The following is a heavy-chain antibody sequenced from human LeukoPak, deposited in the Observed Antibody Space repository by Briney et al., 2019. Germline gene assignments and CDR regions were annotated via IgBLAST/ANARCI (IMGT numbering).Heavy chain of an antibody. CDR2: ISGSSSYT. Sequence: GGSLRLSCTASKFTFSDYAMSWVRQAPGKGPEWVSYISGSSSYTNYADSVKGRFTISRDNAKNSLYLQMNSLRAEDTAVYYCARDRSSSSWFDYWGQGTLVTVSS. CDR1: KFTFSDYA. J-gene: IGHJ4*02. CDR3: ARDRSSSSWFDY. V-gene: IGHV3-11*05. D-gene: IGHD2-2*01.